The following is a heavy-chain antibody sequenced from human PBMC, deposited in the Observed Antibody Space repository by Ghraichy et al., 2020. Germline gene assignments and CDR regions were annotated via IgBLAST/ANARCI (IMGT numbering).Heavy chain of an antibody. D-gene: IGHD3-10*01. CDR1: GFTFSSYG. CDR2: IRYDGSNK. V-gene: IGHV3-30*02. J-gene: IGHJ3*02. Sequence: GGSLRLSCAASGFTFSSYGMHWVRQAPGKGLEWVAFIRYDGSNKYYADSVKGRFTISRDSSKNTLYLQMNSLRAEDTAVYYCAKGGTRSGTSAFDIWGQGTMVTVSS. CDR3: AKGGTRSGTSAFDI.